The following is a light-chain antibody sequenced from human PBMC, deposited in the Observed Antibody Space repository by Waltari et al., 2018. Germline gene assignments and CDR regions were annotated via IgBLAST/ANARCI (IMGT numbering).Light chain of an antibody. J-gene: IGLJ1*01. CDR3: SSYTSGSTLYV. CDR2: DVT. CDR1: SSDIGGSNY. Sequence: HSALTQPASVSGSPGQSITIPCTGTSSDIGGSNYVSWYQQHPGEAPKLLICDVTARPSGCSERCSGAKTANTASLTVSGLQAEDEANYYCSSYTSGSTLYVFGTGTKVSV. V-gene: IGLV2-14*03.